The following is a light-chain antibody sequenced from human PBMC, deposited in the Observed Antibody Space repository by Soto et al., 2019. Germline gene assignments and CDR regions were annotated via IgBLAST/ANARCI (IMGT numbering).Light chain of an antibody. CDR3: QQYGSSRNT. Sequence: EIVLTQSPGTLSLSPGERATLSCRASQSVSSSYLAWYQQKLGQAPRLLIYGASSRATGIPDRFSGSGSGTDFSLTISRLEPEDFAVYYCQQYGSSRNTFGQGNKLEIK. CDR2: GAS. CDR1: QSVSSSY. J-gene: IGKJ2*01. V-gene: IGKV3-20*01.